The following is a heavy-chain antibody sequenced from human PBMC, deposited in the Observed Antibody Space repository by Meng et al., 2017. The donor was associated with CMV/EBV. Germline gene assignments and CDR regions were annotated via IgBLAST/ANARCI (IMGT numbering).Heavy chain of an antibody. CDR1: GYSISSGYY. D-gene: IGHD3-22*01. V-gene: IGHV3-11*04. CDR3: ARGEPGRYYYDSSGYSTKFDY. J-gene: IGHJ4*02. Sequence: GGSLRLSCTVSGYSISSGYYWGWIRQPPGKGLEWVSYISSSGSTIYYADSVKGRFTISRDNAKNSLYLQMNSLRAEDTAVYYCARGEPGRYYYDSSGYSTKFDYWGQGTLVTVSS. CDR2: ISSSGSTI.